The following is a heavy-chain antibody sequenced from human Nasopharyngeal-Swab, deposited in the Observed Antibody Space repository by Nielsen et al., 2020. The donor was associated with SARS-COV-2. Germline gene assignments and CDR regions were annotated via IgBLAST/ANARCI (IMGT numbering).Heavy chain of an antibody. CDR1: GFTFSSHV. V-gene: IGHV3-23*01. D-gene: IGHD3-9*01. CDR2: ISGSGGST. J-gene: IGHJ3*02. CDR3: AKKLENILRYFDWLLDAFDI. Sequence: GESLKISCAASGFTFSSHVMSWVRQAPGKGLEWVSGISGSGGSTYYTDSVKGRFTISRDNSKNTLYLQMNSLRAEDTAVYYCAKKLENILRYFDWLLDAFDIWGQGTMVTVSS.